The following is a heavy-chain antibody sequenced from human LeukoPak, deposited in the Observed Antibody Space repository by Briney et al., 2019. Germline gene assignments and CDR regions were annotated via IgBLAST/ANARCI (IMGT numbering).Heavy chain of an antibody. CDR3: AKGGGYSYGEIDY. V-gene: IGHV3-23*01. CDR1: GFTFSSYA. Sequence: LAGGSLRLSCAASGFTFSSYAMSWVRQAPGKGLEWVSAISASGGSTYYADSVKGRFTISRDNSKNTLYLQMNSLRAEDTAVYYCAKGGGYSYGEIDYWGQGTLVTVSS. D-gene: IGHD5-18*01. J-gene: IGHJ4*02. CDR2: ISASGGST.